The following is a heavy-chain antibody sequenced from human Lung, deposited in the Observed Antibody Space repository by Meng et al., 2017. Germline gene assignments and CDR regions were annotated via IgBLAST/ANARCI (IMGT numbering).Heavy chain of an antibody. CDR3: TRAPLPAGRGMKNWFEP. D-gene: IGHD2-2*01. CDR1: GGSFSGYY. CDR2: ISHSGST. V-gene: IGHV4-34*01. Sequence: QVQLQHWGAGLLKPSETLSLTCGVYGGSFSGYYWSWIRQPPGKGLERIGEISHSGSTNYNPSLKSRVTISVETSKNQFSLQLTSVTAADPAMYYCTRAPLPAGRGMKNWFEPWGQGTLVTVSS. J-gene: IGHJ5*02.